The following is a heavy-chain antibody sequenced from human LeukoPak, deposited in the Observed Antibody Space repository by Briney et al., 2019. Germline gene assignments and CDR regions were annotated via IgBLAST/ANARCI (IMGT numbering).Heavy chain of an antibody. V-gene: IGHV3-74*01. Sequence: GGSLRLSCAASGFTFSNYWMHWVRQAPGKGLVWVSRINSDGINTSYADSVKGRFTISRDNAKNSLYLQMNSLRAEDTAVNYCASLTVLRFLEWLVSPIYYFYYYMDVWGKGTTVTVSS. D-gene: IGHD3-3*01. CDR3: ASLTVLRFLEWLVSPIYYFYYYMDV. CDR1: GFTFSNYW. CDR2: INSDGINT. J-gene: IGHJ6*03.